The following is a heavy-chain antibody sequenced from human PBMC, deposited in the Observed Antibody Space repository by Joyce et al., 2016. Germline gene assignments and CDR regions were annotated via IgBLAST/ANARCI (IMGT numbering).Heavy chain of an antibody. CDR3: ARIDYGDPGD. J-gene: IGHJ4*02. CDR1: GYRFSDYW. D-gene: IGHD4-17*01. CDR2: IYPGDSDT. Sequence: EVQLVQSGTEVKKPGESLKISCKGSGYRFSDYWIGWGRQMPGKGLEWMAIIYPGDSDTKYRLSFQGQVTISVHKSISTAYLQWSSLKASDTAMYYCARIDYGDPGDWGQGTLVTVSS. V-gene: IGHV5-51*01.